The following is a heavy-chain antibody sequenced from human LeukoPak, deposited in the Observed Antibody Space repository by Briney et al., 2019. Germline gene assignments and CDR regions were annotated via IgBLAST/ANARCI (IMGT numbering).Heavy chain of an antibody. CDR3: ARLEAEGLVITH. J-gene: IGHJ4*02. Sequence: PSETLSLTCSVSGGSISSSSYYWGWIRQPPGKGLEWIGSIYYSGSTYYNPSLKSRVTISVDTSKNQFSLKLSSVTAADTAVYYCARLEAEGLVITHWGQGTLVTVSS. D-gene: IGHD3/OR15-3a*01. V-gene: IGHV4-39*01. CDR1: GGSISSSSYY. CDR2: IYYSGST.